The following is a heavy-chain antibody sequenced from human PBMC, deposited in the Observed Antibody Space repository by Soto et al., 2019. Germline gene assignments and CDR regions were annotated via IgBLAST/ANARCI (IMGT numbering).Heavy chain of an antibody. CDR2: IIPNSGGT. CDR1: GGTFSSYA. J-gene: IGHJ5*02. CDR3: ARSSIAARPSNWFDH. V-gene: IGHV1-2*04. Sequence: ASVKVSCKASGGTFSSYAISWVRQAPGQGLEWMGGIIPNSGGTNYAQKFQGWVTMTRDTSISTAYMELSRLRSDDTAVYYCARSSIAARPSNWFDHWGQGTLVTVSS. D-gene: IGHD6-6*01.